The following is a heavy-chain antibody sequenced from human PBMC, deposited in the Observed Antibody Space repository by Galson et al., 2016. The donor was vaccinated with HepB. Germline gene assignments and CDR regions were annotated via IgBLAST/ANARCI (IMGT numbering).Heavy chain of an antibody. V-gene: IGHV3-30-3*01. D-gene: IGHD1-26*01. CDR1: GFTFSNYA. J-gene: IGHJ1*01. CDR2: IAHDGYEK. CDR3: ARVKVPGTEDLQY. Sequence: SLRLSCAASGFTFSNYAMHWVRQAPGKGLEWVAVIAHDGYEKYYTESVEGRFTVSRDNSKNTLYLQMNTLRPEDTATYYCARVKVPGTEDLQYWGKGTLVSVSS.